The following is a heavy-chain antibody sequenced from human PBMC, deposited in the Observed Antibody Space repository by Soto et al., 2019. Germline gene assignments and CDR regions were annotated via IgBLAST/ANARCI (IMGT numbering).Heavy chain of an antibody. J-gene: IGHJ5*02. CDR2: INPSGGST. Sequence: GSSVKVSCKASGYTFTSYYMHWVRQAPGQGLEWMGIINPSGGSTSYAQKFQGRVTMTRDTSTSTVYMELRSLRSDDTAVYYCARGPRYCSTTSCFSGVTWFDPWGQGTLVTVSS. D-gene: IGHD2-2*01. V-gene: IGHV1-46*01. CDR1: GYTFTSYY. CDR3: ARGPRYCSTTSCFSGVTWFDP.